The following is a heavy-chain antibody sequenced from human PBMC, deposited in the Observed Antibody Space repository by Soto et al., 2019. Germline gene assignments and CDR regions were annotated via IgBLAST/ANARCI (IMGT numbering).Heavy chain of an antibody. V-gene: IGHV4-39*01. Sequence: ASETLSLTCTVSGGSVSSSIYYWGWVRQPPGKGLERIGSVYYSGSTYYNPSLESRVTISVDKSKNQFSLKLMSLSAADTAVYYCGRLEGLATISYYFDYWGQGALVTVSS. CDR3: GRLEGLATISYYFDY. J-gene: IGHJ4*02. CDR1: GGSVSSSIYY. CDR2: VYYSGST. D-gene: IGHD3-9*01.